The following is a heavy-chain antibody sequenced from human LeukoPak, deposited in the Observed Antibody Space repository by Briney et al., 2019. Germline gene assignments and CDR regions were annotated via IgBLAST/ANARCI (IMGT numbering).Heavy chain of an antibody. J-gene: IGHJ4*02. D-gene: IGHD2-21*02. CDR3: AKDAREYCGGDCQFSFDY. CDR1: GFTFSSYA. Sequence: GGSLRLSCAASGFTFSSYAITWVRQAPGKGLEWVSAISGSGGSTYYADSVKGRFTISRDNSKNTLYLQMNSLRAEDTAVYYCAKDAREYCGGDCQFSFDYXXQGTLVTVSS. V-gene: IGHV3-23*01. CDR2: ISGSGGST.